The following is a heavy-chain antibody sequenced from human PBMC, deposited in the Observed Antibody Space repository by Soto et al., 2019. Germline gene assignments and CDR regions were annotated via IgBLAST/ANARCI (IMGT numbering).Heavy chain of an antibody. J-gene: IGHJ5*02. Sequence: PSETLSLTCTVSGGSISSYYWSWIRQHPGKGLEWIGYIYYSGSTNYNPSLKSRVTISVDTSKNQFSLKLSSVTAADTAVYYCARVYPLEWLFSESWFDPWGQGTLVTVSS. CDR2: IYYSGST. D-gene: IGHD3-3*01. V-gene: IGHV4-59*01. CDR3: ARVYPLEWLFSESWFDP. CDR1: GGSISSYY.